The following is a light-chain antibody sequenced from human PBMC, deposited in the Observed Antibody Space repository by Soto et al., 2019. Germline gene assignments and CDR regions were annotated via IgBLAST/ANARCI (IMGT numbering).Light chain of an antibody. J-gene: IGKJ2*01. CDR3: QQYERSPRT. CDR2: DAS. V-gene: IGKV3-20*01. CDR1: QSVSSSY. Sequence: DIVLTQSPGTLSLSPGERATLSCRASQSVSSSYLAWYQQKPGQTPRLLLYDASTRTTAIPDRLSGSGSGTDFTLTISRLGPEVFAVYYCQQYERSPRTFGQGTKLEIK.